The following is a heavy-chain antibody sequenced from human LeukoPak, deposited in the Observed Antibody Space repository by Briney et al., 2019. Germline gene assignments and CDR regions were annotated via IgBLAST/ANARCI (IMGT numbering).Heavy chain of an antibody. V-gene: IGHV3-9*01. D-gene: IGHD6-19*01. CDR3: AKDIIGSGWNWFDP. CDR1: GFTFDDYA. J-gene: IGHJ5*02. CDR2: ISWNSGSI. Sequence: GRSLRLSCAASGFTFDDYAMHWVRQAPGKGLEWVSGISWNSGSIGYADSVKGRFTISRDNAKNSLYLQMNSLRAEDTVLYYCAKDIIGSGWNWFDPWGQGTLVTVSS.